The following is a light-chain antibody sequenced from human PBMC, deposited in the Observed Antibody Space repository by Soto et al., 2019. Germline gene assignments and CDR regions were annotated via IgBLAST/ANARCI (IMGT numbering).Light chain of an antibody. Sequence: DIQMTQSPASLSASVGDRVTITCRASQTIMRYLNWYQHKPGKTPNLLIYAASSLPSGFPSRFSGSGCGTEFTLTISSLQPEDCATYYCQQSYSTLFSFGPGTKVEI. V-gene: IGKV1-39*01. CDR2: AAS. CDR1: QTIMRY. CDR3: QQSYSTLFS. J-gene: IGKJ3*01.